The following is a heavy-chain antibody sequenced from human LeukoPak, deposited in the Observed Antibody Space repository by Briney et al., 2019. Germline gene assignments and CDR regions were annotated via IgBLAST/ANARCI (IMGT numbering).Heavy chain of an antibody. Sequence: ASVKVSCKASGYTFTSYYMHWVRQAPGQGLEWMGWMNPNSGNTGYAQKFQGRVTMTRNTSISTAYMELSSLRSGDTAVYYCASGYCSSTSCYTSKYYYYGMDVWGQGTTVTVSS. CDR1: GYTFTSYY. CDR3: ASGYCSSTSCYTSKYYYYGMDV. CDR2: MNPNSGNT. V-gene: IGHV1-8*02. J-gene: IGHJ6*02. D-gene: IGHD2-2*02.